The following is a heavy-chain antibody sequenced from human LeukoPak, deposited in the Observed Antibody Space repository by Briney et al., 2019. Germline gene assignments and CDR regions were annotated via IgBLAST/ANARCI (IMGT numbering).Heavy chain of an antibody. CDR3: ASTNCSSASCYGANWFDP. V-gene: IGHV4-30-4*08. CDR1: GGSISSGDYY. Sequence: SETLSLTCTVSGGSISSGDYYWSWIRQPPRKGLEWIGYIYYSGSTFHYNPSLKSRVNISVDTSKNQFSLRLSSVTAVDTAVYYCASTNCSSASCYGANWFDPWGQGTLVTVSS. J-gene: IGHJ5*02. D-gene: IGHD2-2*01. CDR2: IYYSGST.